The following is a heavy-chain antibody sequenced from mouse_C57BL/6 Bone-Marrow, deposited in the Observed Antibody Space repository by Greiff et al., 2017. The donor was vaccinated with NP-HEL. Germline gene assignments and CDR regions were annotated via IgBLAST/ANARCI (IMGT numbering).Heavy chain of an antibody. V-gene: IGHV3-8*01. D-gene: IGHD2-1*01. Sequence: VQLKESGPGLAKPSQTLSLTCSVTGYSITSDYWNWIRKFPGNKLEYMGYISYSGSTYYNPYLKSRISITRDTSKNQYYLQLNSVTTEDTATYYCARSIPPLLYQFAYWGQGTLVTVSA. J-gene: IGHJ3*01. CDR2: ISYSGST. CDR3: ARSIPPLLYQFAY. CDR1: GYSITSDY.